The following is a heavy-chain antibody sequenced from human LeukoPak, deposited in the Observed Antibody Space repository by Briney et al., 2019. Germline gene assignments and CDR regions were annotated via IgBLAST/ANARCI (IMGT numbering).Heavy chain of an antibody. CDR3: AKDHSFLDFWSGYYDY. V-gene: IGHV3-30-3*01. J-gene: IGHJ4*02. CDR1: GFTFSSHA. CDR2: ISYDGSFQ. Sequence: GGSLRLSCSVSGFTFSSHAMHWVRQAPGKGLECVAYISYDGSFQYHADSVKGRFTISRDNSKNTLYLQMNSLRAEDTAVYYCAKDHSFLDFWSGYYDYWGQGTLVTVSS. D-gene: IGHD3-3*01.